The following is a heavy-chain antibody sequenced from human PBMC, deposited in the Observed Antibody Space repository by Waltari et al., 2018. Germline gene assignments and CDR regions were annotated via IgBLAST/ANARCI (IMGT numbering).Heavy chain of an antibody. V-gene: IGHV4-39*07. CDR1: GGSISTSSHY. CDR2: IYYSGST. Sequence: QLQLQESGTGLVKPSATLSLSCTVSGGSISTSSHYWGWIRQPPGKGLARIGSIYYSGSTYYNPSLKSRVTISVDTSKNQFSLKLSSVTAADTAVYYCARDWMITFGGVIVSHYYYGMDVWGQGTTVTVSS. D-gene: IGHD3-16*02. CDR3: ARDWMITFGGVIVSHYYYGMDV. J-gene: IGHJ6*02.